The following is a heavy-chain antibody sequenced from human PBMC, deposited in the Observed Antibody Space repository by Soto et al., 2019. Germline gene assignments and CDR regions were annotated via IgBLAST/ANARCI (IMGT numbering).Heavy chain of an antibody. CDR3: ASYYGSGGYYNWFDP. CDR2: INNSGST. Sequence: PSETLSLTCAVYGGSFRGYYWSWIRQPPGKGLEWIGEINNSGSTNYNPSLKGRVTISVDTSKNQFSLKLSSVTAADTAVYYCASYYGSGGYYNWFDPWGQGSVVTVSS. V-gene: IGHV4-34*01. J-gene: IGHJ5*02. CDR1: GGSFRGYY. D-gene: IGHD3-10*01.